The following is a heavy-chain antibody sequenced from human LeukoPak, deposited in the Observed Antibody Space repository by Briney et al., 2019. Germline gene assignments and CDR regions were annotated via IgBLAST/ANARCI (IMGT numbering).Heavy chain of an antibody. CDR1: GGSISSHY. J-gene: IGHJ4*02. V-gene: IGHV4-59*11. Sequence: SETLSLTCTVSGGSISSHYWSWIRQPPGMGLEWIGYIYSSGSTNYNPSLKSRVTISVDRSKNQFSLKLISVTAADTAVYYCARGREDAYSYGRPFGYWGQGTLVTVSS. D-gene: IGHD5-18*01. CDR2: IYSSGST. CDR3: ARGREDAYSYGRPFGY.